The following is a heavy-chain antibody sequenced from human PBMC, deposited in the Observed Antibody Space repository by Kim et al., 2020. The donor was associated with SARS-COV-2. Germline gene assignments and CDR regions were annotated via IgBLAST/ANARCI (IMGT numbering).Heavy chain of an antibody. J-gene: IGHJ3*02. CDR3: ARALGGSYVSAFDI. D-gene: IGHD1-26*01. CDR1: GFTFSSYA. Sequence: GGSLRLSCAASGFTFSSYAMHWVRQAPGKGLEWVAVISYDGSNKYYADSVKGRFTISRDNSKNTLYLQMNSLRAEDTAVYYCARALGGSYVSAFDIWGQGTMVTVSS. V-gene: IGHV3-30-3*01. CDR2: ISYDGSNK.